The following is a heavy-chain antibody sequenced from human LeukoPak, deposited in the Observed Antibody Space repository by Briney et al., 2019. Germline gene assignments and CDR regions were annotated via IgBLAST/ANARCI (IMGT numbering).Heavy chain of an antibody. CDR3: VKDSNYDFWSGYYRGFDN. V-gene: IGHV3-20*04. Sequence: GGSLRLSCAASGFTSGFTFDDCGMNWVRQVPGKGLVWVSGISRDGSRKGYANSVQGRFTISRDNSRNSLHLQMNSLRVEDTAFYYCVKDSNYDFWSGYYRGFDNWGQGTLVTVSS. CDR2: ISRDGSRK. D-gene: IGHD3-3*01. J-gene: IGHJ4*02. CDR1: GFTFDDCG.